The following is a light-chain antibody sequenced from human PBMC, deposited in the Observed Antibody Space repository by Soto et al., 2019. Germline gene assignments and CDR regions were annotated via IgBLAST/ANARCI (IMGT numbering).Light chain of an antibody. CDR1: SSDIGDYNY. V-gene: IGLV2-11*01. J-gene: IGLJ1*01. CDR2: DVT. CDR3: CSYAGSYTSYV. Sequence: QSALAQPRSVSGSPGQSVTIPCTGTSSDIGDYNYVSWYQQHPGKAPKLVIYDVTKRPSGVPDRFSGSKSGNTASLTISGLQAEDEADYYCCSYAGSYTSYVFGTGTKVTVL.